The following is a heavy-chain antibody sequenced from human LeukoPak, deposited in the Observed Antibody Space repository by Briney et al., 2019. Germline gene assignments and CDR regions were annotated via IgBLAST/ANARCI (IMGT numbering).Heavy chain of an antibody. Sequence: SETLSLACTVSGGSISSGDHYWSWIRQPPGKGLEWIGYIYYSGSTSGSTTYYNPSLKSRVTVSVDTSKNQFSLKLRSVTAADTAVYYCASGGADSGSLFDYWGQGTLVTVSS. J-gene: IGHJ4*02. CDR3: ASGGADSGSLFDY. D-gene: IGHD5-12*01. V-gene: IGHV4-30-4*01. CDR1: GGSISSGDHY. CDR2: IYYSGSTSGSTT.